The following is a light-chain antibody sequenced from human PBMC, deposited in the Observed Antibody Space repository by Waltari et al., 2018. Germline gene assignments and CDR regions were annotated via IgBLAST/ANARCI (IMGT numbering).Light chain of an antibody. CDR3: ATWDDSLGGPV. J-gene: IGLJ3*02. V-gene: IGLV1-44*01. CDR2: SND. CDR1: TSNMGRNH. Sequence: QSVLTQPPSASGTPGQRVTISCSGGTSNMGRNHVHWYQHLPGTAPKLLIQSNDERPSGVPDRFSGSKSGTSASLAISGLQSEDEVDYFCATWDDSLGGPVFGGGTKLTVL.